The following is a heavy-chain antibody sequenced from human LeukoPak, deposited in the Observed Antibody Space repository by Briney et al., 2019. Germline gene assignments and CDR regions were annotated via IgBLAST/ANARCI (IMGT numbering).Heavy chain of an antibody. CDR2: IHSEESSI. CDR3: TRGNLAAGGAFDI. CDR1: GFTFSISW. Sequence: PGGSLRLSCAVSGFTFSISWIHWVCQDPGKGLGWVSRIHSEESSISYADSVKGRFTISRDNAKNTLYLQMNSLRAEDTAVYYCTRGNLAAGGAFDIWGQGSVVTVSS. D-gene: IGHD6-13*01. J-gene: IGHJ3*02. V-gene: IGHV3-74*01.